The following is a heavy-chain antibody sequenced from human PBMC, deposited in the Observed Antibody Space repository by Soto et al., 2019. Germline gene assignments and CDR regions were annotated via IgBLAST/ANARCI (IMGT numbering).Heavy chain of an antibody. Sequence: SEPLSLTCTVSGGSISSYYWSWIRQPPGKGLEWIGYIYYSGSTNYNPSLKSRVTISVDTSKNQFSLKLSSVTAADTAVYYCARRVEVAADNCYEHWGQGRRVTVPS. V-gene: IGHV4-59*08. CDR2: IYYSGST. CDR3: ARRVEVAADNCYEH. J-gene: IGHJ4*02. CDR1: GGSISSYY. D-gene: IGHD2-15*01.